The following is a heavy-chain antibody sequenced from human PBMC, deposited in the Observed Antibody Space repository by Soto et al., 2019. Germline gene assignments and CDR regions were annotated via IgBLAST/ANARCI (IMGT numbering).Heavy chain of an antibody. CDR3: ARYIVATKYLDY. Sequence: EVQLVESGGGLVQPGGSLRLSCAASGFTFSDHYMDWVRQAPGKGLEWIGRIKNKPKSYTTQYAASVKGRLTISRDDSITSLHLQMESLRADDTAVYYCARYIVATKYLDYWGQGTLVTVSS. J-gene: IGHJ4*02. V-gene: IGHV3-72*01. D-gene: IGHD5-12*01. CDR1: GFTFSDHY. CDR2: IKNKPKSYTT.